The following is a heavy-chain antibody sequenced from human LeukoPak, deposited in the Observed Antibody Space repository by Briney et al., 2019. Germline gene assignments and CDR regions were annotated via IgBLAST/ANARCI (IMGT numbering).Heavy chain of an antibody. D-gene: IGHD3-10*01. Sequence: GGSLRLSCAASGFTFSYYAMSWVRQAPGKGLEWVSGISGSAGSTHYADSVKGRFTISSDNSKNTLYLQMNSLRAGDTAVYYCAKARYYYGSVNYFDYWGQGTLVTVSS. CDR2: ISGSAGST. V-gene: IGHV3-23*01. CDR1: GFTFSYYA. J-gene: IGHJ4*02. CDR3: AKARYYYGSVNYFDY.